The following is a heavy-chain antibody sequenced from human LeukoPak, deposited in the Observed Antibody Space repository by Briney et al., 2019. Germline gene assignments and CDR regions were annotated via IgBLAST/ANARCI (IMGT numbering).Heavy chain of an antibody. Sequence: SETLSLTCTVSGGSTSSSSYYWGWIRQPPGKGLEWIGSIYYSGSTYYNPSLKSRVTISVDTSKNQFSLKLSSVTAADTAVYYCAGGLYDILTGYHDYWGQGTLVTVSS. CDR1: GGSTSSSSYY. J-gene: IGHJ4*02. CDR3: AGGLYDILTGYHDY. D-gene: IGHD3-9*01. CDR2: IYYSGST. V-gene: IGHV4-39*07.